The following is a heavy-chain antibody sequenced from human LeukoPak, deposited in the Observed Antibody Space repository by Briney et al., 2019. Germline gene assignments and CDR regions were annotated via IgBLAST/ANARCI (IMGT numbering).Heavy chain of an antibody. D-gene: IGHD6-19*01. J-gene: IGHJ4*02. Sequence: GESLNISWKASGYSFTNYCIGCVRQMPGKGVQWMGFIFPRDSDTRYSPSFQGQVTISVEKYISTAYLQWSSLKGSDTAMYYCATPIAVAGIDYWGQGTLVTVSS. CDR2: IFPRDSDT. CDR1: GYSFTNYC. CDR3: ATPIAVAGIDY. V-gene: IGHV5-51*01.